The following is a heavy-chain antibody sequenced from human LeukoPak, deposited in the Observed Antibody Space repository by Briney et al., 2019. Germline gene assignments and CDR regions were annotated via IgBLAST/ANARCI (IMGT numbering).Heavy chain of an antibody. CDR1: GYSISSGYY. CDR3: ARDRERITMVRGVNMFAFDI. J-gene: IGHJ3*02. Sequence: PSETLSLTCTVSGYSISSGYYWGWIRQPPGKGLEWIGYIYYSGSTNYNPSLKSRVTISVDTSKNQFSLKLSSVTAADTAVYYCARDRERITMVRGVNMFAFDIWGQGTMVTVSS. D-gene: IGHD3-10*01. CDR2: IYYSGST. V-gene: IGHV4-38-2*02.